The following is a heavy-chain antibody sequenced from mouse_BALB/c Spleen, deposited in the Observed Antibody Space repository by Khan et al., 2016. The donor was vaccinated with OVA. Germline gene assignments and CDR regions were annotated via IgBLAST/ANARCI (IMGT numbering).Heavy chain of an antibody. V-gene: IGHV1-7*01. CDR2: INPTSGYT. Sequence: QVQLQQSGAALAKPGASVKMSCKASGYTFSTHWMHWVKQRPGQGLEWIGYINPTSGYTDYHEKFKDKATLSADKSSSTDYIQLGLLTSEGSAVYYCTRDRIDYWGQGTTVTVSS. CDR3: TRDRIDY. CDR1: GYTFSTHW. J-gene: IGHJ2*01.